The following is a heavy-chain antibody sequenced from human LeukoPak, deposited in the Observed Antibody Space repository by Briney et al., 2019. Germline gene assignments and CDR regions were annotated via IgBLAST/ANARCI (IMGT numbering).Heavy chain of an antibody. J-gene: IGHJ6*03. Sequence: GGSLRLSCAASGFTFSSYGMHWVRQAPGKGLEWVAFIRYDGSNKYYADSVKGRFTVSRDNSKNTLYLQMNSLRAEDTAVYYCARVSPNYYYYMDVWGKGTTVTISS. CDR1: GFTFSSYG. CDR2: IRYDGSNK. CDR3: ARVSPNYYYYMDV. V-gene: IGHV3-30*02.